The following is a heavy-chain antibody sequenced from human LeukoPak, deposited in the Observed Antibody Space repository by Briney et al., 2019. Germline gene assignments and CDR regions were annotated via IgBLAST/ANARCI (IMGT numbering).Heavy chain of an antibody. CDR3: ARDRRPTGGWFDP. Sequence: PSETLSLTCTVSGGSISSYYWSWIRQPPGKGLEWIGYIYYSGSTNYNPSLKSRVTISVDTSKNQFSLKLTSVTAADTAVYYCARDRRPTGGWFDPWGQGTLVTVSP. J-gene: IGHJ5*02. CDR2: IYYSGST. CDR1: GGSISSYY. V-gene: IGHV4-59*01. D-gene: IGHD1-26*01.